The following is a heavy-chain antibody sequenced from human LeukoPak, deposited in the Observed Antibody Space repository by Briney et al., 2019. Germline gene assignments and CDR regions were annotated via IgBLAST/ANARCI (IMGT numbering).Heavy chain of an antibody. J-gene: IGHJ4*02. D-gene: IGHD4-17*01. CDR2: FSGSGDST. V-gene: IGHV3-23*01. CDR1: GFTFSSYG. CDR3: AKAPTTVTTGY. Sequence: GGSLRLSCATSGFTFSSYGMSWLRQAPGKGLEWVSAFSGSGDSTYYAESVKGRFTISRDSSKKTLYLQVNSLRVEDTAVYYCAKAPTTVTTGYWGQGTLVTVSS.